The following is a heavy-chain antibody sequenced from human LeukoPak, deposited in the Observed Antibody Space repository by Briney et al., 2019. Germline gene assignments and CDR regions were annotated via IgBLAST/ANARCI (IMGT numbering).Heavy chain of an antibody. V-gene: IGHV3-30*02. Sequence: GGSLRLSCAASGFTFSSYGMHWIRQAPGEGLEWVAFIRYDGSNKYYADSVKGRFTISRDNSKNTLYLQMNSLRAEDTAVYYCAKDTIVVVPNYYYYYYMDVWGKGTTVTVSS. J-gene: IGHJ6*03. D-gene: IGHD2-15*01. CDR2: IRYDGSNK. CDR1: GFTFSSYG. CDR3: AKDTIVVVPNYYYYYYMDV.